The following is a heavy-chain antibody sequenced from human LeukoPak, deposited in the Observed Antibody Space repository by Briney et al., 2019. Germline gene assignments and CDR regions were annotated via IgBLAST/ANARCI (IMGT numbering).Heavy chain of an antibody. Sequence: SETLSLTCTVSGGSISSYYWSWIRQPPGKGLEWIGYIYYSGSTNYNPSLKSRVTISVDTSKNQFSLKLSSVTAADTAVYYCAGGMGSSSSFDYWGQGTLVTVSS. CDR2: IYYSGST. CDR3: AGGMGSSSSFDY. CDR1: GGSISSYY. D-gene: IGHD6-6*01. J-gene: IGHJ4*02. V-gene: IGHV4-59*12.